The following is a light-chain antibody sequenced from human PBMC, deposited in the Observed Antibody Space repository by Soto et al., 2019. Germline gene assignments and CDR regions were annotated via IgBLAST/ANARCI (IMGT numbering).Light chain of an antibody. V-gene: IGKV3-15*01. CDR2: GAS. J-gene: IGKJ1*01. CDR3: QQYSNWPET. CDR1: QSVSSN. Sequence: EIVMTRSPATLSVSPGERATLSCRASQSVSSNLAWYQQKPGQAPRLLISGASTRATGIPARFSGSGSGTDFTLTISSLQSEDFAVYYCQQYSNWPETFGQGTKVEIK.